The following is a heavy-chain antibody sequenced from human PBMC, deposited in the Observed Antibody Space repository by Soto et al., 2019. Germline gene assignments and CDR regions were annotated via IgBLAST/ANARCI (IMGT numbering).Heavy chain of an antibody. V-gene: IGHV3-74*02. J-gene: IGHJ6*02. CDR1: GFTFSSYW. D-gene: IGHD3-10*01. CDR3: ASDLSGRADV. CDR2: MNEDGGTT. Sequence: EVQLVESGGGLVRPGGSLRLSCAASGFTFSSYWMHWVRQAPGKGLVWVSRMNEDGGTTDYADSVKGRFTISRDNAKNTLYLQMNSLRVEDTPVYYCASDLSGRADVWGQGTTVTVSS.